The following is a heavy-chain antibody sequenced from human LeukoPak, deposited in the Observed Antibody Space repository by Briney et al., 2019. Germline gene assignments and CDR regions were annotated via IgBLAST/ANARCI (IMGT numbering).Heavy chain of an antibody. CDR1: GFTFSNYW. D-gene: IGHD7-27*01. CDR3: ARDPAWGAIDY. J-gene: IGHJ4*02. CDR2: IKRDGSET. Sequence: GGSLRLSCAASGFTFSNYWMSWVRQAPGKGLEWVANIKRDGSETYYVDSVKGRFTISRDNAKNSVDLQMSSLRAEDTAVYYCARDPAWGAIDYWGQGTLVTVSS. V-gene: IGHV3-7*01.